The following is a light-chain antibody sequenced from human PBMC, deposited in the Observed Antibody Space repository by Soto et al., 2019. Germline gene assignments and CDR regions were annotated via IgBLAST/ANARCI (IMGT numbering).Light chain of an antibody. Sequence: DIQMTQSPSTLSASVGDRVTITCRASQSISSWLAWYQQKPGKAPKLLIYKASSLESGVPSRFTCRGSGTEFTLTISSLQPDDFSPYYYQQYNSYPHPFGQGTKLEIK. CDR2: KAS. V-gene: IGKV1-5*03. CDR3: QQYNSYPHP. J-gene: IGKJ2*01. CDR1: QSISSW.